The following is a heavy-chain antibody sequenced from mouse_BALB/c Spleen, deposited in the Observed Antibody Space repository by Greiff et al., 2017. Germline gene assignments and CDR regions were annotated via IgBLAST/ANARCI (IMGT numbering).Heavy chain of an antibody. CDR1: AVDFSRYW. CDR2: INPDSSTI. Sequence: PASAVDFSRYWMSWVRQAPGKGLEWIGEINPDSSTINYTPSLKDKFIISRDNAKNTLYLQMSKVRSEDTALYYCARPGYYGSSGWFAYWGQGTLVTVSA. CDR3: ARPGYYGSSGWFAY. V-gene: IGHV4-1*02. D-gene: IGHD1-1*01. J-gene: IGHJ3*01.